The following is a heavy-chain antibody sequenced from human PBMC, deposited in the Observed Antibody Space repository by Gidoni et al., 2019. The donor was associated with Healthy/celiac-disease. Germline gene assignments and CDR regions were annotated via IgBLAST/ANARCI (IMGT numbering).Heavy chain of an antibody. Sequence: VQLQQWGAGLVKPSETLSLTCAVYGGSFSGYYWSWIRQPPGKGLEWIGEINHSGSTNYNPSLKSRVTISVDTSKNQFSLKLSSVTAADTAVYYCAVWYSRALKQEYWGQGTLVTVSS. CDR3: AVWYSRALKQEY. V-gene: IGHV4-34*01. D-gene: IGHD6-13*01. CDR2: INHSGST. CDR1: GGSFSGYY. J-gene: IGHJ4*02.